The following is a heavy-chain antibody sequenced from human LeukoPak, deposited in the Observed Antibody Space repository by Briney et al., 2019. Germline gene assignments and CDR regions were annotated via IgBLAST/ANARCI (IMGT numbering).Heavy chain of an antibody. Sequence: GGSLRLSCAASGFTFSSYSMNWVRQAPGKGLEWVSSITSSSSYIYYADSVKGRFTISRDNAQNSLYLQMNSLRAEDTAIYYCVRDRGTYRPVDYWGQGTLVTVSS. D-gene: IGHD1-26*01. J-gene: IGHJ4*02. CDR2: ITSSSSYI. V-gene: IGHV3-21*04. CDR1: GFTFSSYS. CDR3: VRDRGTYRPVDY.